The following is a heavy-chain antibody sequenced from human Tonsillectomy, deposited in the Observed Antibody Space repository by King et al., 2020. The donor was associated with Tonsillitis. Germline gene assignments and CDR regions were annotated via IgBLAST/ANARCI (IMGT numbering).Heavy chain of an antibody. CDR1: GGSISSGSYY. CDR3: ARGGYDFWSGLGVDY. CDR2: IYTSGST. V-gene: IGHV4-61*02. Sequence: QLQESGPGLVKPSQTLSLTCTVSGGSISSGSYYWRWIRQPAGKGLEWIGRIYTSGSTNYNPSLKSRVTISVDTSNNQFSLKLSSVTAADTAVYYCARGGYDFWSGLGVDYWGQGTLVTVSS. D-gene: IGHD3-3*01. J-gene: IGHJ4*02.